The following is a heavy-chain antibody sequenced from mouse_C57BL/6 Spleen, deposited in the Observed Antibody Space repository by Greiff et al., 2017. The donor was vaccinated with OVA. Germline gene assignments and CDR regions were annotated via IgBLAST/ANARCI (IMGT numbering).Heavy chain of an antibody. CDR3: ARHEAAQATAWFAY. J-gene: IGHJ3*01. Sequence: SLKLSFSSSLFTFSIYTMSWVRQTPEKRLEWVATISGGGGNTYYPDSVKGRFTISRDNAKNTLYLQMSSLRSEDTALYYCARHEAAQATAWFAYWGQGTLVTVSA. CDR1: LFTFSIYT. D-gene: IGHD3-2*02. V-gene: IGHV5-9*01. CDR2: ISGGGGNT.